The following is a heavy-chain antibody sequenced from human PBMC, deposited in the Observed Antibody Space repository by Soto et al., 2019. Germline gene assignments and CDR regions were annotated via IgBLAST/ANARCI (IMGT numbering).Heavy chain of an antibody. D-gene: IGHD1-7*01. V-gene: IGHV3-23*01. CDR3: AKSGRLELYYYYYYMDV. CDR1: GFTFSSYA. CDR2: ISGSGGST. J-gene: IGHJ6*03. Sequence: GGSLRLSCAASGFTFSSYAMSWVRQAPGKGLEWVSAISGSGGSTYYADSVKGRFTISRDNSKNTLYLQMNSLRAEDTAVYYCAKSGRLELYYYYYYMDVWGKGTTVTVSS.